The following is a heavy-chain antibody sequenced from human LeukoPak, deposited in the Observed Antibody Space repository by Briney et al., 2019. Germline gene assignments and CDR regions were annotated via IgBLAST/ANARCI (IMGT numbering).Heavy chain of an antibody. D-gene: IGHD3-22*01. CDR2: IIPIFGTA. CDR3: AGVREYYESSGYSPTNYGMDT. V-gene: IGHV1-69*01. CDR1: GGTFSTYA. J-gene: IGHJ6*02. Sequence: ASVKVSCKASGGTFSTYAISWVRQAPGQGLEWMGGIIPIFGTANYAQKFQGRVTITADESTSTAYMELSSLRSEDTAVYYCAGVREYYESSGYSPTNYGMDTWGQGTTVTVSS.